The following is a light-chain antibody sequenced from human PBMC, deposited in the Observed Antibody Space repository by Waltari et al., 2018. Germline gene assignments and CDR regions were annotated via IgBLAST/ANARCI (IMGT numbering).Light chain of an antibody. CDR2: YDS. Sequence: SYVLTQPPSVSVAPGKTARITCGGNNIGGKSVHWYQQRPGQAPVLVIAYDSDRTAGLPGGFSGSKSGNTATLTISRVEAGDEADYYCQVWDRSTDHVVFGGGTKLTVL. V-gene: IGLV3-21*04. CDR1: NIGGKS. J-gene: IGLJ2*01. CDR3: QVWDRSTDHVV.